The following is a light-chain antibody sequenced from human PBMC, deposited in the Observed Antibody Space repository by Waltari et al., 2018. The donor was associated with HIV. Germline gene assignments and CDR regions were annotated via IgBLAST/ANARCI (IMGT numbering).Light chain of an antibody. Sequence: DIVMTQSPLSLSVNPGEPASISCRSNQSLLHSNGYTYLDWYVKKPGQSPQLLIFVASRRASGVPDRFSGSASGTDFTRKISRVEAEDGGVYYCKQAVEKWTFGPGTKVEI. J-gene: IGKJ1*01. CDR2: VAS. CDR1: QSLLHSNGYTY. V-gene: IGKV2-28*01. CDR3: KQAVEKWT.